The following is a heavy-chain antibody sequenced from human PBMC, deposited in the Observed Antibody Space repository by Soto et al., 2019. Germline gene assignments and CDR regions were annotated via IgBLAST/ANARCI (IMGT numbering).Heavy chain of an antibody. CDR2: INPNSGAT. CDR1: GSTSTGYC. J-gene: IGHJ5*02. Sequence: QVQLVQSGAEVQKPGASVKVSCRASGSTSTGYCMHLVRQAPGHGLEWMGWINPNSGATKYAQKFQGRVTLSRDTSIRTAYMELSGLGSADTAVYYCARGGGTILAPLPWGQGTLVTVSS. CDR3: ARGGGTILAPLP. V-gene: IGHV1-2*02. D-gene: IGHD3-3*01.